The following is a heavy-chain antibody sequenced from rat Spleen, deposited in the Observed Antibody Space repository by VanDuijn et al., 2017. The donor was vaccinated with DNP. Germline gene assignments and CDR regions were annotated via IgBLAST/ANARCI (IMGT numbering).Heavy chain of an antibody. CDR3: ARGSDGVWLAY. CDR1: GYTFTTYY. J-gene: IGHJ3*01. CDR2: INTGSGGT. D-gene: IGHD4-3*01. Sequence: QVQLQQSGAGVAKPGSSVKISCKASGYTFTTYYMSWIKQTTGQGLEYIGYINTGSGGTNYNEKFKGKATLTVGKSSSTAFMQLSSLTPDDSAVYYCARGSDGVWLAYWGQGTLVTVSS. V-gene: IGHV1-43*01.